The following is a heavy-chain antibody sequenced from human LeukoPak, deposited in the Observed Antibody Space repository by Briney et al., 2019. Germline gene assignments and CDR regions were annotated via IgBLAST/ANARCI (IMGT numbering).Heavy chain of an antibody. CDR1: GGSLTSGSYY. J-gene: IGHJ4*02. V-gene: IGHV4-39*01. CDR3: ARRNYGGTLEY. Sequence: PSETLSLTCTVSGGSLTSGSYYWAWIRQPPGKGLEWIGSIYSGGGTFYHPSLRTRVTISVDTSQKQFSLTLPSVTAADTAVYYCARRNYGGTLEYWGQGTPVTVSS. CDR2: IYSGGGT. D-gene: IGHD4-17*01.